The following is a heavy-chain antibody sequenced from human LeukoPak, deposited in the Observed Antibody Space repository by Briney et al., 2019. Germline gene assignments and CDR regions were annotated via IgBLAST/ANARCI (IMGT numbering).Heavy chain of an antibody. V-gene: IGHV3-9*01. CDR2: ISWNSGSI. Sequence: GGSLRLSCAASGFTIDDYAMHWVRQAPGKGLEWVSGISWNSGSIGYADSVKGRFTISRDNAKNSLYLQMNSLRAEATALYHCAKDIEYDMAGFDYWGQGTLVTVSS. CDR3: AKDIEYDMAGFDY. J-gene: IGHJ4*02. D-gene: IGHD6-19*01. CDR1: GFTIDDYA.